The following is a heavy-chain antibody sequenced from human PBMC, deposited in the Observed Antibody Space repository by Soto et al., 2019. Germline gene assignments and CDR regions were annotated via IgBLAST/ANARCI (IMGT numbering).Heavy chain of an antibody. CDR3: ARLGLDLDFDH. D-gene: IGHD1-1*01. CDR2: IIPLTATA. J-gene: IGHJ4*02. CDR1: GDSFSRFA. Sequence: QVRLVQSGPEVKKPGSSVKISCKSSGDSFSRFAVSWVRQAPGQGLEWMGGIIPLTATANYIQKFRGRVTITADDSSSTVYMEVSRLRSDDTAVYYCARLGLDLDFDHWGQGTLVTVST. V-gene: IGHV1-69*01.